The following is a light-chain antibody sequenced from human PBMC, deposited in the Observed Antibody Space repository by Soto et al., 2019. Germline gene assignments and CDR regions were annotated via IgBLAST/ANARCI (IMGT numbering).Light chain of an antibody. V-gene: IGKV1-39*01. J-gene: IGKJ1*01. Sequence: DIQMTQSPSSLSASVGDRVTITCRASQSISSYLNWYQQKPGKAPKLLIYAASSLHSGVPSRFSGSGSGTDFTLTISSLQPEDFATYDCQQSYSTPRTFGQGTKVEIK. CDR2: AAS. CDR3: QQSYSTPRT. CDR1: QSISSY.